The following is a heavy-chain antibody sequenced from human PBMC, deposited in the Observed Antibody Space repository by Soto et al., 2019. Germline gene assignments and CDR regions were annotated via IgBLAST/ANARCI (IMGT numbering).Heavy chain of an antibody. CDR3: AGDGFVGYGGKAWFDP. D-gene: IGHD4-17*01. J-gene: IGHJ5*02. V-gene: IGHV1-18*01. CDR1: GYTFTSFG. Sequence: QVQLVQSGAGVKKPGPPVKISCRASGYTFTSFGISWVRQTPGQGLVWMGWISASNGNTNYAQKLQGRVTMTTDTSTSTAYMELRSLRSDDTAMYYCAGDGFVGYGGKAWFDPWGQGTLVTVSS. CDR2: ISASNGNT.